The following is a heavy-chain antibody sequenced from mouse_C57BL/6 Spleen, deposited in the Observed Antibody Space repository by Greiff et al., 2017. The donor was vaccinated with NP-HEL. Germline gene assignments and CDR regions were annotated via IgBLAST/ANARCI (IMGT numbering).Heavy chain of an antibody. J-gene: IGHJ1*03. CDR2: INPNNGGT. CDR3: ARSLPLLRSAYWYFDV. V-gene: IGHV1-26*01. Sequence: VQLQQSGPELVKPGASVKISCKASGYTFTDYYMNWVKQSHGKSLEWIGDINPNNGGTSYNQKFKGKATLTVDKSSSTAYMELRSLTSEDSAVYYCARSLPLLRSAYWYFDVWGTGTTVTVSS. CDR1: GYTFTDYY. D-gene: IGHD1-1*01.